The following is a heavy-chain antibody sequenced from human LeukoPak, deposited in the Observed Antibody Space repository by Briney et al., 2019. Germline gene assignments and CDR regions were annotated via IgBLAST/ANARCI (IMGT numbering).Heavy chain of an antibody. Sequence: PGGSLRLSCAASGFTFSSYSMNWVRQAPGKGLEWVSSISSFSSYIHYGDSVKGRFTISRDNAKNSLYLQMNSLRAEDTAVYYCAGFDYYGSESYYNHFDSWGQGTLVTVSS. CDR1: GFTFSSYS. D-gene: IGHD3-10*01. J-gene: IGHJ4*02. CDR2: ISSFSSYI. CDR3: AGFDYYGSESYYNHFDS. V-gene: IGHV3-21*01.